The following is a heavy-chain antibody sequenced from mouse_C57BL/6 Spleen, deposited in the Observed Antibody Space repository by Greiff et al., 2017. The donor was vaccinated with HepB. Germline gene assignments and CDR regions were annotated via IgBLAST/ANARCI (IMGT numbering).Heavy chain of an antibody. CDR2: SRNKANDYTT. CDR3: ARDARGYWYFDV. V-gene: IGHV7-1*01. Sequence: EVQRVESGGGLVQSGRSLRLSCATSGFTFSDFYMEWVRQAPGKGLEWIAASRNKANDYTTEYSASVKGRFIVSRDTSQSILYLQMNALRAEDTAIYYCARDARGYWYFDVWGTGTTVTVSS. J-gene: IGHJ1*03. CDR1: GFTFSDFY.